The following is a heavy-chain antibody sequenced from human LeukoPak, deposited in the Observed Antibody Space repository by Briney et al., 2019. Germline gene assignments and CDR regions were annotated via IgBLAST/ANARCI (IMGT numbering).Heavy chain of an antibody. J-gene: IGHJ6*03. CDR3: ARTSYNWNFRYYYYYMDV. CDR1: GGSISSYY. Sequence: SETLSLTCTVSGGSISSYYWSWIRQPPGKGLEWIGYIYYSGGTNYNPSLKSRVTISVDTSKNQFSLKLSSVTAADTAVYYCARTSYNWNFRYYYYYMDVWGKGTTVTVSS. V-gene: IGHV4-59*08. CDR2: IYYSGGT. D-gene: IGHD1-1*01.